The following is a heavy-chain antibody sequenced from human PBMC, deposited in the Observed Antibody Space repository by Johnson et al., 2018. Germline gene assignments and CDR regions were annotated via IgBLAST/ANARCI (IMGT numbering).Heavy chain of an antibody. CDR3: ARDRRGYYYYYMDV. J-gene: IGHJ6*03. CDR1: GFTFSSYS. V-gene: IGHV3-48*01. CDR2: ISSSSSTI. Sequence: VQLVQSGGGLVQPGGSLRLSCAASGFTFSSYSMNWVRQAPGKGLEWVSYISSSSSTIYDADSVKGRFTISRDNAKNSLCLQMNSLKAEDTAVYDCARDRRGYYYYYMDVWGKGTTVTVSS.